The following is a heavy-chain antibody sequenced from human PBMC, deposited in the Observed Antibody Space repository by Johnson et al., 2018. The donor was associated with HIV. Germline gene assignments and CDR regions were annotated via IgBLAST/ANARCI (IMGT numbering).Heavy chain of an antibody. CDR2: ISSSGSTI. CDR1: GFTFSDYY. Sequence: QMLLVESGGGLVKPGGSLRLSCAASGFTFSDYYMSWIRQAPGKGLEWVSYISSSGSTIYYADSVKGRSTISRDNAKNSLYLQMNSLRAEDTAVYYCARERGEGGSYYSFRRDAFDIWGQGTMVTVSS. D-gene: IGHD1-26*01. CDR3: ARERGEGGSYYSFRRDAFDI. V-gene: IGHV3-11*04. J-gene: IGHJ3*02.